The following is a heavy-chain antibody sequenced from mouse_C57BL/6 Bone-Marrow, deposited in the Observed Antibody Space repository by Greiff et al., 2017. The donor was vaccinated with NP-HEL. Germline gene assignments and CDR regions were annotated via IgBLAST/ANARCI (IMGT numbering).Heavy chain of an antibody. CDR3: ARSPITTVVPYYFDY. V-gene: IGHV7-3*01. D-gene: IGHD1-1*01. CDR2: IRNKANGYTT. Sequence: DVMLVESGGGLVQPGGSLSLSCAASGFTFTDYYMSWVRQPPGKALEWLGFIRNKANGYTTEYSASVKGRFTISRDNSQSILYLQMNALRAEDSATYYCARSPITTVVPYYFDYWGQGTTLTVSS. CDR1: GFTFTDYY. J-gene: IGHJ2*01.